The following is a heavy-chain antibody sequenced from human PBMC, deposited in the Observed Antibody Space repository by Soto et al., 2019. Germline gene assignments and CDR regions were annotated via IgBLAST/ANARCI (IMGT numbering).Heavy chain of an antibody. CDR1: GGSFSGYY. D-gene: IGHD2-2*03. V-gene: IGHV4-34*01. CDR2: INHSGST. Sequence: KASETLSLTCAVYGGSFSGYYWSWIRQPPGKGLEWIGEINHSGSTNYNPSLKSRVTISVDTSKNQFSLKLSSVTAADTAVYYCARGRGIGSWITRNNYGMDVWGQGTKVTVSS. CDR3: ARGRGIGSWITRNNYGMDV. J-gene: IGHJ6*02.